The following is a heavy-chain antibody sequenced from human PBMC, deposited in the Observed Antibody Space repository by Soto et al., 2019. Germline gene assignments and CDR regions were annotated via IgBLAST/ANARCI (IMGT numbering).Heavy chain of an antibody. CDR2: IYGVDSDT. Sequence: GESLKISCSVSGYIFANYWIGWVRQMPGKGLEWMGIIYGVDSDTKYSPPFQGQVTISADKSVFTAYLQWRSLKASDTAMYYCASLSRLGPQSAFDYWGQGALVTVSS. V-gene: IGHV5-51*01. D-gene: IGHD1-26*01. J-gene: IGHJ4*02. CDR1: GYIFANYW. CDR3: ASLSRLGPQSAFDY.